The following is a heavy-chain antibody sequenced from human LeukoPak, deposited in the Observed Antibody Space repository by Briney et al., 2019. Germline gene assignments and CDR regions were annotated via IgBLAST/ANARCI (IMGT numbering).Heavy chain of an antibody. CDR1: GYTLTKLS. V-gene: IGHV1-24*01. J-gene: IGHJ3*02. D-gene: IGHD3-22*01. CDR2: FDPEDGET. Sequence: ASVKVSCKVSGYTLTKLSMHWVRQAPGKGLEWMGGFDPEDGETIYAQKFQGRVTMTEDTSTDTAYMELSSLRSEDTAVYYCARANYYDSSGYFVAFDIWGQGTMVTVSS. CDR3: ARANYYDSSGYFVAFDI.